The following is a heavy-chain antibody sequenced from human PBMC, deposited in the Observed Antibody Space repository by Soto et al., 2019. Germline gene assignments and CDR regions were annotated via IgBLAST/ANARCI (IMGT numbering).Heavy chain of an antibody. CDR1: GFTFSDYY. J-gene: IGHJ6*02. CDR2: ISSSSSYT. Sequence: GGSLSLSCAASGFTFSDYYMSWIRQAPGKGLEWVSYISSSSSYTNYADSKKGRLTITRDNAKNSQYLQMNILRAEDTAVYYCASSRAIAAAFYGMDVWGQGTTVTVSS. CDR3: ASSRAIAAAFYGMDV. V-gene: IGHV3-11*06. D-gene: IGHD6-13*01.